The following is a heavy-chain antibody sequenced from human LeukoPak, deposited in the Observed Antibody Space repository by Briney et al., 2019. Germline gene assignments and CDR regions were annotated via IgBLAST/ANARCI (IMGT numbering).Heavy chain of an antibody. CDR2: MNPNSGNT. V-gene: IGHV1-8*01. D-gene: IGHD3-10*01. J-gene: IGHJ6*03. CDR1: GYTFTSYD. Sequence: ASVKVSCKASGYTFTSYDINWVRQATGQGLEWMGWMNPNSGNTGYAQKFQGRVTMTRNTSISTAYMELSSLRSEDTAVYYCARDGNSRRFGESSRAYYYYYYMDVWGKGTTVTISS. CDR3: ARDGNSRRFGESSRAYYYYYYMDV.